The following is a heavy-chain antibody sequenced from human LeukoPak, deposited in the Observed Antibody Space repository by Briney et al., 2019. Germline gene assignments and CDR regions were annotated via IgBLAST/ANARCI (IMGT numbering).Heavy chain of an antibody. D-gene: IGHD1-26*01. V-gene: IGHV4-31*03. CDR1: GGSISSGGYY. CDR3: AREAIVGTGNYFGY. Sequence: PSETLSLTCTVSGGSISSGGYYWSWIRQHPGKGLEWIGYIYYSGSTYYNPSLKSRVTISVDTSKNQFSLKLSSVTAADTAADTAVYFCAREAIVGTGNYFGYWGQGTLVTVSS. CDR2: IYYSGST. J-gene: IGHJ4*02.